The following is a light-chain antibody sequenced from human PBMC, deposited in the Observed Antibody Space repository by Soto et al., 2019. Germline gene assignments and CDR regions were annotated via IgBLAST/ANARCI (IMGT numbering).Light chain of an antibody. Sequence: QSALTQPPSVSGAPGQWVTISCTGSNSNIGAGYDVHWYQQLPGAAPKLLIYGSTKRPSGVPDRFSGSKSGTSASLAITGLQAEDEADYYCQPYDSSLSGFYVFGTGTKV. V-gene: IGLV1-40*01. CDR3: QPYDSSLSGFYV. CDR2: GST. CDR1: NSNIGAGYD. J-gene: IGLJ1*01.